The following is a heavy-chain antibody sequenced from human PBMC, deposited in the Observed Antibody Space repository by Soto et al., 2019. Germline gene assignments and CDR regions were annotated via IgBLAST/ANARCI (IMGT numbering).Heavy chain of an antibody. CDR2: ISSGSTNI. V-gene: IGHV3-11*01. D-gene: IGHD4-4*01. CDR3: ARDRNAAGSDY. J-gene: IGHJ4*02. CDR1: GFTFSDFY. Sequence: QVQLVESGGGLVKPGGSLRLSCAASGFTFSDFYMSWIRQAPGKGLEWISYISSGSTNIFYADSVKGRFTVSRDNAKNSGYLQMDSLRAEDTAVYYCARDRNAAGSDYWGQVTLVTVSS.